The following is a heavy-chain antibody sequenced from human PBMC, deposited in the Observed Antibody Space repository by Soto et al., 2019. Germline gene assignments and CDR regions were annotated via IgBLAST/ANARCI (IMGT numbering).Heavy chain of an antibody. V-gene: IGHV5-51*01. D-gene: IGHD6-13*01. CDR1: GYSFTSYW. CDR3: ARHHGSPGSYFGLDV. Sequence: GESLKISCKGSGYSFTSYWINWVRQMPGKGLEWMGIIYPGDSDTRYSPSFQGQVTISADKSIDTAYLQWRSLKASDTAVYYCARHHGSPGSYFGLDVCGQGTTVTVS. CDR2: IYPGDSDT. J-gene: IGHJ6*02.